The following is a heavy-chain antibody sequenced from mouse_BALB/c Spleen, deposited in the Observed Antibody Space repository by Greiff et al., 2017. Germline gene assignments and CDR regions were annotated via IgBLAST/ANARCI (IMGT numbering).Heavy chain of an antibody. Sequence: EVQLVESGAELVRSGASVKLSCTASGFNIKDYYMHWVKQRPEQGLEWIGWIDPENGDTEYAPKFQGKATMTADTSSNTAYLQLSSLTSEDTAVYYCNADSSGYEAYWGQGTLVTVSA. CDR3: NADSSGYEAY. CDR1: GFNIKDYY. D-gene: IGHD3-2*01. CDR2: IDPENGDT. V-gene: IGHV14-4*02. J-gene: IGHJ3*01.